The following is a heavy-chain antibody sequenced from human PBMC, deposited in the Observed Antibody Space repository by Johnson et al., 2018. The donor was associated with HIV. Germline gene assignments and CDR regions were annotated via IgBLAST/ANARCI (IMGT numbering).Heavy chain of an antibody. V-gene: IGHV3-7*05. Sequence: VQLVESGGGLVQPGGSRRLSCAASGFMFGTYWMSWVRQGPGKGLEWVGNINHDGSEKYYVGSVKGRFTISRDNTKNSLYLQINSLRVEDTAVYYCVRDLPYCSGGFCQTDGFDIWGQGTMVTASS. D-gene: IGHD2-15*01. CDR2: INHDGSEK. CDR1: GFMFGTYW. J-gene: IGHJ3*02. CDR3: VRDLPYCSGGFCQTDGFDI.